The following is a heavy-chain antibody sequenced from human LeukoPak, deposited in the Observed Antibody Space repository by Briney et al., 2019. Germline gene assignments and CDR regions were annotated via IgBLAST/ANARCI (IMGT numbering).Heavy chain of an antibody. CDR1: GFTFSSYA. D-gene: IGHD3-16*02. V-gene: IGHV3-23*01. CDR2: ISGSGGST. J-gene: IGHJ4*02. CDR3: AGDVWGSYRFYY. Sequence: GGSLRLSCAASGFTFSSYAMSWVRQAPGKGLEWVSAISGSGGSTYYADSVMGRFTISRDNSKNTLYLQMNSLRAEDTAVYYCAGDVWGSYRFYYWGQGTLVTVSS.